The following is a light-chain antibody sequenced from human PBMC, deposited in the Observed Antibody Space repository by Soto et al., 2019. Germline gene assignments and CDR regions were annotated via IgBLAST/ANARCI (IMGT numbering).Light chain of an antibody. Sequence: QSVLTQPPSVSGAPGQRVTISCTGSSSNIGAGHDVHWYQQLPGTAPKLLIYGDSNRPSGVPDRFSGSKSGASASLAITGLQAEDEAEYHCLYYDSDMIGPHYVFGTGTKLTVL. CDR2: GDS. CDR1: SSNIGAGHD. J-gene: IGLJ1*01. CDR3: LYYDSDMIGPHYV. V-gene: IGLV1-40*01.